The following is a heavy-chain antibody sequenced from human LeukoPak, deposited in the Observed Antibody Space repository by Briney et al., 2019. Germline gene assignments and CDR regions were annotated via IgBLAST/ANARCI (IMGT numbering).Heavy chain of an antibody. V-gene: IGHV4-59*02. J-gene: IGHJ3*02. CDR2: ILNIGST. CDR3: VRDWEGFSFDI. CDR1: GGPVSSYN. D-gene: IGHD1-26*01. Sequence: SETLSLTCTVSGGPVSSYNWSWIRQPPGEGLEWIAYILNIGSTNYNPSLKSRATIAVDTSKNQFALKLSSVSAAGTAMYYCVRDWEGFSFDIWGQGTVVTVSS.